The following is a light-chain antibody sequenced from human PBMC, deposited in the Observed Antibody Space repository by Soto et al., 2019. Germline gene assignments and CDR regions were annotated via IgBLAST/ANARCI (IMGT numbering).Light chain of an antibody. CDR1: SSNIGGNY. CDR3: GTWDISLDTVV. J-gene: IGLJ2*01. V-gene: IGLV1-51*01. Sequence: QSELAQPPSISAAPGQKVTISCSGSSSNIGGNYVSWYQHVPRTAPKLLIYDNYKRASGIPDRFSASKSGTSATLGITGLQTGDEADYYCGTWDISLDTVVFGGGTKVTVL. CDR2: DNY.